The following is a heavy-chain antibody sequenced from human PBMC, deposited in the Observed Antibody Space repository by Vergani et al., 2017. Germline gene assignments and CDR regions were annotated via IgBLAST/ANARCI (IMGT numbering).Heavy chain of an antibody. CDR3: AKGTRYFDWLADFDY. J-gene: IGHJ4*02. Sequence: EVQLLESGGGLVQPGGSLRLSCAASGFTFSSYAMSWVRQAPGKGLEWVSAISGSGGRTYYADSVKGRFTISRDNSKNTLYLQMNSLRAEDTAVYYCAKGTRYFDWLADFDYWGQGTLVTVSS. D-gene: IGHD3-9*01. CDR1: GFTFSSYA. CDR2: ISGSGGRT. V-gene: IGHV3-23*01.